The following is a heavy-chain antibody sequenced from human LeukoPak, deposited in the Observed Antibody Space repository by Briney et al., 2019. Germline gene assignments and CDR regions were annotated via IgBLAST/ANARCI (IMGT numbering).Heavy chain of an antibody. Sequence: ASVKVSCKASGGTFSSYAISWVRQAPGQGLEWMGIINPSGGSTSYAQKFQGRVTMTRDTSTSTVYMGLSSLRSEDTAVYYCARENYYDSSGIDAFDIWGQGTMVTASS. CDR3: ARENYYDSSGIDAFDI. CDR1: GGTFSSYA. V-gene: IGHV1-46*01. CDR2: INPSGGST. D-gene: IGHD3-22*01. J-gene: IGHJ3*02.